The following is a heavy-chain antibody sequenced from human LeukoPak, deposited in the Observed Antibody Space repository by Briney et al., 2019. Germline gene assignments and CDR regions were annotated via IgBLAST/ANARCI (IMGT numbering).Heavy chain of an antibody. D-gene: IGHD4-23*01. Sequence: PGGSLRLSCAASGFTVSSNYMSWVRQAPGKGLEWVSVIYSGGSTYYADSVKGRFTISRDNSKNTLYLHMNSLRADDSAVYYCARSPTVVTRRGLFYFDYWGQGTLVTVSS. V-gene: IGHV3-53*01. CDR1: GFTVSSNY. J-gene: IGHJ4*02. CDR3: ARSPTVVTRRGLFYFDY. CDR2: IYSGGST.